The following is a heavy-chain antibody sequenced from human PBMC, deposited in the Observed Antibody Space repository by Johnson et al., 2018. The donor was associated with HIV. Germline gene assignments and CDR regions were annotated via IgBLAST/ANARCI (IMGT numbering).Heavy chain of an antibody. V-gene: IGHV3-30*03. J-gene: IGHJ3*02. CDR1: GFTFSNYG. Sequence: VQLVESGGGVVQPGRSLRLSCVASGFTFSNYGMHWVRQAPGKGLEWVAVISYDGSNKYYADSVKGRITISRDNSKYTVYLQMNSLRVEDTAVYYCARAPPGGAFDIWGQGTMVTVSS. D-gene: IGHD6-25*01. CDR3: ARAPPGGAFDI. CDR2: ISYDGSNK.